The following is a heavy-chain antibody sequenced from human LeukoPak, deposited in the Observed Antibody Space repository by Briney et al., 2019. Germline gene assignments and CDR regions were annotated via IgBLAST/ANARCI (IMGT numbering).Heavy chain of an antibody. D-gene: IGHD5-12*01. CDR3: ARAVRLRRAFDI. CDR2: ISSSGSTI. Sequence: RQAPXXXLEWVSYISSSGSTIYYADSVKGRFTISRDNAKNSLYLQMNSLRAEDTAVYYCARAVRLRRAFDIWGQGTMVTVSS. V-gene: IGHV3-11*01. J-gene: IGHJ3*02.